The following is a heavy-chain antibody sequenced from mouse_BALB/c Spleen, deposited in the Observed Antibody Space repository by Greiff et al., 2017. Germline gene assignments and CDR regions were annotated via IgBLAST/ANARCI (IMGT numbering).Heavy chain of an antibody. Sequence: DVQLQESGPGLVKPSQSLSLTCSVTGYSITSGYYWNWIRQFPGNKLEWMGYISYDGSNNYNPSLKNRISITRDTSKNQFFLKLNSVTTEDTATYYCAREGHYYGSSYLDYWGQGTTLTVSS. V-gene: IGHV3-6*02. J-gene: IGHJ2*01. CDR2: ISYDGSN. CDR3: AREGHYYGSSYLDY. CDR1: GYSITSGYY. D-gene: IGHD1-1*01.